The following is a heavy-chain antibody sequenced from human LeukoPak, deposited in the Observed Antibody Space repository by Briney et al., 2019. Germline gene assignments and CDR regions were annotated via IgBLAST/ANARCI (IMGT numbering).Heavy chain of an antibody. CDR3: AKDGSWSCTD. CDR2: IAHHGSNK. Sequence: RGSLGLSCAASGFTFSSYAMHWVRQGPGKGLEWVAYIAHHGSNKYYADSVKGRFTISRDNSKRTLYLQMNNLRADDTAVYYCAKDGSWSCTDWGQGALVTVSS. V-gene: IGHV3-30*02. J-gene: IGHJ4*02. D-gene: IGHD2-8*02. CDR1: GFTFSSYA.